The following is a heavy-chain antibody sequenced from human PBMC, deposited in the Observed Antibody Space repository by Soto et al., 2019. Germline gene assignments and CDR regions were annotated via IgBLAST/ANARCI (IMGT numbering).Heavy chain of an antibody. J-gene: IGHJ4*02. D-gene: IGHD1-1*01. CDR2: ISTYNGNT. V-gene: IGHV1-18*01. Sequence: QVQLVQSGAEVKKPGASVKVSCKASGYTFTSYSISWVRQAPGQGLEWMGWISTYNGNTNYAQKFQGRVTMTRDTSTSTASMELGSLRSDDTAVYFCARDYGESTSGTSTFDYWGQGTLVTVSS. CDR1: GYTFTSYS. CDR3: ARDYGESTSGTSTFDY.